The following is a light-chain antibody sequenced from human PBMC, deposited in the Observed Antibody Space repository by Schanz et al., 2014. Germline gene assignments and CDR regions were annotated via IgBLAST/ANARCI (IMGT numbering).Light chain of an antibody. V-gene: IGLV2-8*01. J-gene: IGLJ3*02. CDR2: EVS. CDR1: SSDVGGYNY. CDR3: SSYAGSNNWV. Sequence: QSALTQPPSASGSPGQSVTMSCTGTSSDVGGYNYVSWYQQHPGKAPKLMISEVSKRPSGVPDRFSGSKSGNTASLTVSGLQAEDEADYYCSSYAGSNNWVFGGGTKLTVL.